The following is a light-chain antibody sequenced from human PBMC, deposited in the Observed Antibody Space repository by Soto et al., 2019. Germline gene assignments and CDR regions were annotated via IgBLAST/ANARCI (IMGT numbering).Light chain of an antibody. CDR1: QSVSSN. Sequence: EIVMTQSPATRSVSPGERATLSCRASQSVSSNLAWYQQKPGQAPRLLIYGASTRATGIPARFSGSGSGTEFTLTISSVQSEDLAVYYCQQYNNWLRTLGQGTKLEIK. CDR2: GAS. CDR3: QQYNNWLRT. V-gene: IGKV3-15*01. J-gene: IGKJ2*01.